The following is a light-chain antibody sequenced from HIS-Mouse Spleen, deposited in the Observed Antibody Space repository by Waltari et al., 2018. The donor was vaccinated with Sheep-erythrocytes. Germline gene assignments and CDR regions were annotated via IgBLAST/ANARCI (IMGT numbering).Light chain of an antibody. Sequence: QSALTQPASVSGSPGQSITISCTGTSSDVGRYNRVSWYQQHPGKAPKLRIYEGSKRPSGVSNRLSGSKSGNTASLTISGLQAEVEADYYCCSYAGSSTPWVFGGGTKLTVL. V-gene: IGLV2-23*01. CDR1: SSDVGRYNR. J-gene: IGLJ3*02. CDR3: CSYAGSSTPWV. CDR2: EGS.